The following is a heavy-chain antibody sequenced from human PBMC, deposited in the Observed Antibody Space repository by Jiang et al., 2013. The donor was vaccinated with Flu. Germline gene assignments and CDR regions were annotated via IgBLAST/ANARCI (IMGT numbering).Heavy chain of an antibody. Sequence: FTFSSYAMHWVGQAQARGWSGGSYSHMMEAINTTHDSVKGRFTISRDNSKNTLYLQMNSLRAEDTAVYYCASRDDLLTDFDYWGQGTLVTVSS. D-gene: IGHD4/OR15-4a*01. V-gene: IGHV3-30-3*01. CDR3: ASRDDLLTDFDY. CDR2: SHMMEAI. J-gene: IGHJ4*02. CDR1: FTFSSYA.